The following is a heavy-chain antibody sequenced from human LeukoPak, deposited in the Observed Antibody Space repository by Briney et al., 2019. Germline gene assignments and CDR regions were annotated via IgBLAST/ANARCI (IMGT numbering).Heavy chain of an antibody. Sequence: SETLSLTCAVYGGSFSGYYWSWIRQPPGKGLEWIGEINHSGSTNYNPSLKSRVTISVDTSKNQFSLKLSSVTAADTAVYYCARGGETFWFDPWGQGTLVTVSS. CDR3: ARGGETFWFDP. D-gene: IGHD3-16*01. CDR1: GGSFSGYY. V-gene: IGHV4-34*01. CDR2: INHSGST. J-gene: IGHJ5*02.